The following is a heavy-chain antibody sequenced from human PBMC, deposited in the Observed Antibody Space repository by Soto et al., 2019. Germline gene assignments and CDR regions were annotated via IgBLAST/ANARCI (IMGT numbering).Heavy chain of an antibody. D-gene: IGHD1-26*01. CDR3: ARGPRESSDAFDI. CDR1: GHTFTSYD. Sequence: ASVKVSCKAPGHTFTSYDINWVRQATGQGHEWMGWMNPNSGNTGYAQKFQVRVTMTRNTSIRTACMEVSSLRSEDTAVYYCARGPRESSDAFDIWGQVTMVTVSS. CDR2: MNPNSGNT. J-gene: IGHJ3*02. V-gene: IGHV1-8*01.